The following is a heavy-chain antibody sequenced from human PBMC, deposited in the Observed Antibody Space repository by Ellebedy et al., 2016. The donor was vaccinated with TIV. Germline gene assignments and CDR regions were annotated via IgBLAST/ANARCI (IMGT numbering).Heavy chain of an antibody. Sequence: GGSLRLSXAASGFTFSSYAMSWVRQAPGKGLEWVSAISGSASSTYYADSVKGRFTISRDNSKNTLFLQMNSLRAEDTAVYYCAKAYDSSGYYGVYYYYMDVWGKGTTVTVSS. CDR1: GFTFSSYA. CDR2: ISGSASST. V-gene: IGHV3-23*01. D-gene: IGHD3-22*01. CDR3: AKAYDSSGYYGVYYYYMDV. J-gene: IGHJ6*03.